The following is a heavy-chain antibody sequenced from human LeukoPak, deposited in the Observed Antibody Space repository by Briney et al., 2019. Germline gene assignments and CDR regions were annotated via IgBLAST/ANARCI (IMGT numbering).Heavy chain of an antibody. J-gene: IGHJ5*02. D-gene: IGHD3-9*01. V-gene: IGHV1-46*01. CDR2: IKPSGGST. Sequence: GASVKVSCKASGYIFTSNHMHWVRQAPGQGLEWMGIIKPSGGSTSYAQKFQGRVTMTRDTSTSTVYMELSSLRSEDTAVYYCARGVRYFDWLRDPWGQGTLVTVSS. CDR3: ARGVRYFDWLRDP. CDR1: GYIFTSNH.